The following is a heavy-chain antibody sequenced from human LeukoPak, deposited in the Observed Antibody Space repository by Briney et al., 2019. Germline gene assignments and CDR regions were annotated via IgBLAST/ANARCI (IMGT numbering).Heavy chain of an antibody. CDR1: GFTFSSYS. D-gene: IGHD5-24*01. J-gene: IGHJ4*02. CDR2: ISSSSSYI. V-gene: IGHV3-21*01. CDR3: ARLRVEMATIGDY. Sequence: GGSLRLSCAASGFTFSSYSMNWVRQAPGKGLEWVSSISSSSSYIYYADSVKGRFTISRDNAKNSLYLQMNSLRAEDTAVYYCARLRVEMATIGDYWGQGTLVTVSS.